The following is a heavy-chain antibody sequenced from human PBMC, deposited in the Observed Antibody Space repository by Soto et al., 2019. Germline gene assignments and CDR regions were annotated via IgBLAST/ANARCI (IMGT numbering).Heavy chain of an antibody. V-gene: IGHV1-3*01. CDR3: ARGLAGPLHLFAP. D-gene: IGHD6-19*01. Sequence: GASVKASCKASGYTFTRYAMHWVRQAPGQRLEWMGWINAGNGNTKYSQKFQGRVTITRDTSASTAYMELSSLRSEDTAVYYCARGLAGPLHLFAPWGQGTLVTVSS. J-gene: IGHJ5*02. CDR2: INAGNGNT. CDR1: GYTFTRYA.